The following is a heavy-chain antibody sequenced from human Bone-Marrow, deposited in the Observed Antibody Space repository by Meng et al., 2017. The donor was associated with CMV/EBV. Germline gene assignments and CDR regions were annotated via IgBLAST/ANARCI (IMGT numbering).Heavy chain of an antibody. Sequence: GESLKISCKGSGYSFTSYWIAWVRQMPGEGLEWMGIIYPGDSDTRYSPSFQGQVTISADKSINTAYLQWTGLKASDTAMYYCARFLVVPAPITLNWFDPWGQGTLVTVSS. J-gene: IGHJ5*02. CDR1: GYSFTSYW. CDR3: ARFLVVPAPITLNWFDP. D-gene: IGHD2-2*02. V-gene: IGHV5-51*01. CDR2: IYPGDSDT.